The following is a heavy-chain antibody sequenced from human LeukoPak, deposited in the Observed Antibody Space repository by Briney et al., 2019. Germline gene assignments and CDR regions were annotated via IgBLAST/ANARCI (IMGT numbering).Heavy chain of an antibody. CDR2: IYHTGYS. J-gene: IGHJ3*02. CDR3: AREGAGDFYDSSGNPAGDAFDS. D-gene: IGHD3-22*01. CDR1: NYSLKRGYY. V-gene: IGHV4-38-2*02. Sequence: SETLSFTGSVSNYSLKRGYYWGWTRQPPGKGLEWIGNIYHTGYSYSNPSLKSRVSLSVDTSKNQFSLRLSSVTAADTAVYFGAREGAGDFYDSSGNPAGDAFDSRGQGTMVIVSS.